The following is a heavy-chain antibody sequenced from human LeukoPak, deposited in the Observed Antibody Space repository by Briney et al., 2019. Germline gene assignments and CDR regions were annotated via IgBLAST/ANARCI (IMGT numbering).Heavy chain of an antibody. V-gene: IGHV3-48*01. CDR3: TRDQEGSDY. J-gene: IGHJ4*02. Sequence: PGGSLRLSCVASGFTFSSYSMNWVRQAPGKGLEWVSYITRSSSAKFYADSVKGRFTISRDNAEILLYLQMNSLRAEDTAVYYCTRDQEGSDYWGQGTLVTVSS. CDR2: ITRSSSAK. CDR1: GFTFSSYS.